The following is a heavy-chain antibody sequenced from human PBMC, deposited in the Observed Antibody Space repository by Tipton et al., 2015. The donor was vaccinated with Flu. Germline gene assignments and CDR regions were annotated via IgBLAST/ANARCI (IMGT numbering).Heavy chain of an antibody. CDR1: GFIFSNYM. CDR2: ISSSGSYM. D-gene: IGHD2-15*01. Sequence: SLRLSCAASGFIFSNYMMNWVRQAPGKGLEWVSSISSSGSYMYYADSVKGRVTISRDNAKNSLHLQMNSLRAEDTAVYYCASTQGYCSGSTCYLDYWGQGTLVTVSS. J-gene: IGHJ4*02. CDR3: ASTQGYCSGSTCYLDY. V-gene: IGHV3-21*01.